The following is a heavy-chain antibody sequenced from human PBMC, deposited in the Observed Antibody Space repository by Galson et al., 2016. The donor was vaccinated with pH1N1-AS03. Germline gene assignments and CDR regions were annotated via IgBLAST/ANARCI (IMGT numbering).Heavy chain of an antibody. J-gene: IGHJ3*02. Sequence: SVKVSCKASGGTLSSYTINWVRQAPGQGLEWMGRINPMVGLADYAQKLQDRVTITADKSTSTVYMELGSLRSEDTAVYYCARGKDFWSGYPDDPFDIWGQGTRVTVSS. CDR1: GGTLSSYT. V-gene: IGHV1-69*02. CDR3: ARGKDFWSGYPDDPFDI. D-gene: IGHD3-3*01. CDR2: INPMVGLA.